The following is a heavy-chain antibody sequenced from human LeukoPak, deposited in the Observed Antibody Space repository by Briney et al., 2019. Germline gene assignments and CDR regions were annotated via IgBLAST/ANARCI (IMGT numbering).Heavy chain of an antibody. V-gene: IGHV3-48*01. D-gene: IGHD6-6*01. CDR1: GFTFSSYS. J-gene: IGHJ4*02. CDR3: ARDFGWGLAARRIDY. CDR2: ISSSSSTI. Sequence: GGSLRLSCAASGFTFSSYSMNWVRQAPGKGLEWVSYISSSSSTIYYADSVKGRFTTSRDNAKNSLYLQINSLRGEDTAVYYCARDFGWGLAARRIDYWGQGTLVTVSS.